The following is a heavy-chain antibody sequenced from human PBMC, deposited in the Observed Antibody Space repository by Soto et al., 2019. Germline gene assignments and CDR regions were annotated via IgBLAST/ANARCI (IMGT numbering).Heavy chain of an antibody. CDR2: ISYDGSNK. J-gene: IGHJ6*02. CDR1: GFTFSSYG. Sequence: GGSLRLSCAASGFTFSSYGMHWVRQAPGKGLEWVAVISYDGSNKYYADSVKGRFTISRDNSKNTLYLQMNSLRAEDTAVYYCAKELDDYSYGMDVWGQGTTVTV. V-gene: IGHV3-30*18. D-gene: IGHD1-1*01. CDR3: AKELDDYSYGMDV.